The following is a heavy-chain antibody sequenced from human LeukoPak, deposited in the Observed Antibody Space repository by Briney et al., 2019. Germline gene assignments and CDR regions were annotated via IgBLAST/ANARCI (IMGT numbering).Heavy chain of an antibody. CDR2: ISSRSAYI. CDR1: GLTFSDYS. Sequence: PGGSLRLSCAASGLTFSDYSMNWVRQAPGKGLEWASSISSRSAYIHYTDSVKGRFNISRDNAENSLYLQMNNLRADDTAVYYCARDRSGSYPYYFDYWGQGTLVTVSS. V-gene: IGHV3-21*01. D-gene: IGHD1-26*01. J-gene: IGHJ4*02. CDR3: ARDRSGSYPYYFDY.